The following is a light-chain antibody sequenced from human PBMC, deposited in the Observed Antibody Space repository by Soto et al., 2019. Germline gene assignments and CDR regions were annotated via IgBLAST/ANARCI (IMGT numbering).Light chain of an antibody. CDR3: GSFTTSRIWV. J-gene: IGLJ3*02. CDR2: RNT. CDR1: SSNIGAGYD. V-gene: IGLV1-40*01. Sequence: QSTLTQPPSVSGAPGQRVTISCTGSSSNIGAGYDVHWYQQLPGTAPKLLIYRNTNRPSGVPDRFSGSKSGTSASLAITGLQAEDEAEYFCGSFTTSRIWVFGGGTKVTVL.